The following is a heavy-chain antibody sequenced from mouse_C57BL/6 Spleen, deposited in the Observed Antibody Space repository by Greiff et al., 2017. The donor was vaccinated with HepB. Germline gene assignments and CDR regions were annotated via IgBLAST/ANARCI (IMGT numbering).Heavy chain of an antibody. D-gene: IGHD2-12*01. Sequence: DVLLVESGGGLVKPGGSLKLSCAASGFTFSSYAMSWVRQTPEKRLEWVATISDGGSYTYYPDNVKGRFTISRDNAKNNLYLQMIQLKSEDTAMYYFARDRRYYRYLKYYAMGYWGQRTPVTVSS. V-gene: IGHV5-4*01. J-gene: IGHJ4*01. CDR3: ARDRRYYRYLKYYAMGY. CDR2: ISDGGSYT. CDR1: GFTFSSYA.